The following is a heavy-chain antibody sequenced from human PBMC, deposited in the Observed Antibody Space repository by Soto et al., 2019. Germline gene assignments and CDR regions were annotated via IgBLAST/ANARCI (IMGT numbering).Heavy chain of an antibody. CDR1: GFTFSNAW. V-gene: IGHV3-15*01. Sequence: GGSLRLSCAASGFTFSNAWMSWVRQAPGKGLEWVGRIKSKTDGGTTDYAAPVKGRFTISRDDSKITLYLQMNSLKTEDTAVYYCTTVPSYYDILTGRQPHYYYYYMDVWGKGTTVTVSS. CDR2: IKSKTDGGTT. D-gene: IGHD3-9*01. J-gene: IGHJ6*03. CDR3: TTVPSYYDILTGRQPHYYYYYMDV.